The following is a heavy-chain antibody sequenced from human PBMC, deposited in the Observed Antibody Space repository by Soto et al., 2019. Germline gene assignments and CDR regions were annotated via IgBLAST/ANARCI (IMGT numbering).Heavy chain of an antibody. CDR1: GYTFTGYY. V-gene: IGHV1-2*04. CDR3: ARGYGDYRTYYYYMDV. CDR2: INPNSGGT. Sequence: ASVKVSCKASGYTFTGYYMHWVRQAPGQGLEWMGWINPNSGGTNYAQKFQGWVTMTRDTSISTAYMELSRLRSDDTAVYYCARGYGDYRTYYYYMDVWGKGTTVTVSS. D-gene: IGHD4-17*01. J-gene: IGHJ6*03.